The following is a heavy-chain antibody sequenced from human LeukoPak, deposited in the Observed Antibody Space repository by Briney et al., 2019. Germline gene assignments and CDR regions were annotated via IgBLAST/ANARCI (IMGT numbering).Heavy chain of an antibody. CDR2: IYSGGST. CDR3: ARDSSLEWLPGSFDY. CDR1: GFTVSSNY. Sequence: PGGSLRLSCAASGFTVSSNYMSRVRQAPGKGLEWVSVIYSGGSTYYADSVKGRFTISRDNSKSTLYLQMNSLRAEDTAVYYCARDSSLEWLPGSFDYWGQGTLVTVSS. D-gene: IGHD3-3*01. J-gene: IGHJ4*02. V-gene: IGHV3-66*02.